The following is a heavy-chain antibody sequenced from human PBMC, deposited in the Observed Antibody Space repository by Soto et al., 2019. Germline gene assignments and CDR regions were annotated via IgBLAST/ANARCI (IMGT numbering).Heavy chain of an antibody. CDR3: ARHRGTGTTAFGAFDI. D-gene: IGHD1-1*01. J-gene: IGHJ3*02. Sequence: GWSLRLSCAASGFTFSSYWMSWVRQAPGKGLEWVANIKQDGSEKYYVDSVKGRFTISRDNAKNSLYLQMNSLRAEDTAVYYCARHRGTGTTAFGAFDIWGQGTMVTVSS. CDR1: GFTFSSYW. CDR2: IKQDGSEK. V-gene: IGHV3-7*03.